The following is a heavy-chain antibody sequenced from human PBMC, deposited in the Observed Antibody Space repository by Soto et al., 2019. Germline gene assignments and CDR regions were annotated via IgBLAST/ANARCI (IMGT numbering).Heavy chain of an antibody. J-gene: IGHJ6*02. V-gene: IGHV4-39*02. CDR3: ARDNGGWYYGMDV. CDR1: GGSISSSSYY. Sequence: SSETLSLTCTVSGGSISSSSYYWGWIRQPPGKGLEWIGSIYYSGSTYYNPSLKSRVTISVDTSKNQFSLKLSSVTAADTAVYYCARDNGGWYYGMDVWGQGTTVTVSS. D-gene: IGHD3-10*01. CDR2: IYYSGST.